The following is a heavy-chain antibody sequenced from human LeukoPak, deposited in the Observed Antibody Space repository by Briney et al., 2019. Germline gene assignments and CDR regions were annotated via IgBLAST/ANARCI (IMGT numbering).Heavy chain of an antibody. Sequence: GRSLRLSCVASGFTSSRFAMHWLRQAPGKGLEWVSYISSSGNTIDYADSVKGRFTISRDNAKNSLYLQMVSLRAEDTAVYYCARLRGYSYGYGDYWGQGTLVTVSS. V-gene: IGHV3-48*03. CDR1: GFTSSRFA. CDR3: ARLRGYSYGYGDY. J-gene: IGHJ4*02. CDR2: ISSSGNTI. D-gene: IGHD5-18*01.